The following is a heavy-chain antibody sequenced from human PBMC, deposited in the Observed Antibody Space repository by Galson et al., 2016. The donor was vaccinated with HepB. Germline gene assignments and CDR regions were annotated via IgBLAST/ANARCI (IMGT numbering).Heavy chain of an antibody. J-gene: IGHJ5*02. V-gene: IGHV3-23*01. Sequence: SLRLSCAASGFTFSSCPMHWVRQAPGKGLEWVSSISGSGGSTNYADSVKGRFTISRDNSKNTLYLQMNYLRAEDTAVYFCAKGVSRMRAYNWFDPWSQGTLVTVSS. D-gene: IGHD5/OR15-5a*01. CDR1: GFTFSSCP. CDR3: AKGVSRMRAYNWFDP. CDR2: ISGSGGST.